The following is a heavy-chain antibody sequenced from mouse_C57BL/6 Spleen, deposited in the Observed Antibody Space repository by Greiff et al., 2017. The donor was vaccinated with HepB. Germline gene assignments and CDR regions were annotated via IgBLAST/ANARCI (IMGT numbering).Heavy chain of an antibody. V-gene: IGHV1-72*01. J-gene: IGHJ3*01. D-gene: IGHD1-2*01. Sequence: QVQLKQPGAELVKPGASVKLSCKASGYTFTSYWMHWVKQRTGRGLEWIGRIDPNSGGTKYNEKFKSKATLTVDKPSSTAYMQLSSLTSEDSAVYYCAREGDPISGGWFAYWGQGTLVTVSA. CDR3: AREGDPISGGWFAY. CDR1: GYTFTSYW. CDR2: IDPNSGGT.